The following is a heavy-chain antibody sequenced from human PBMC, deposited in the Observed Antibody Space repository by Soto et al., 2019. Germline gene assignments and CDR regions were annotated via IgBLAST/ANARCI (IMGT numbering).Heavy chain of an antibody. V-gene: IGHV2-5*02. CDR3: AHRRIGVSQWNYGDFDY. D-gene: IGHD1-7*01. CDR1: GFSLITSGLG. Sequence: SGPTLVNPTQTLTLTFTFSGFSLITSGLGVGWIRQPPGKALEGLVIIYWDDDKRYSPSLRGRLTITKDTSKNQVVLTMTNVDPEDTATYFCAHRRIGVSQWNYGDFDYWGQGILVTVSS. CDR2: IYWDDDK. J-gene: IGHJ4*02.